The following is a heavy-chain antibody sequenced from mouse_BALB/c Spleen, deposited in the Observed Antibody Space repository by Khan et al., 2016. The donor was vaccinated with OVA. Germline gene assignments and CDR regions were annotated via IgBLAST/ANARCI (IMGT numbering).Heavy chain of an antibody. Sequence: EVKLLESGPGLVKPSQSLSLTCTVTGYSITSEYAWNWIRQFPGNKLEWMGYINYSGNTRFNPSLKSRTSITRDTSKNQLFLQLNSVTTEDTATYYCARKYYYDYDPFPYWGQGTLVTVSA. CDR2: INYSGNT. CDR1: GYSITSEYA. V-gene: IGHV3-2*02. J-gene: IGHJ3*01. CDR3: ARKYYYDYDPFPY. D-gene: IGHD2-4*01.